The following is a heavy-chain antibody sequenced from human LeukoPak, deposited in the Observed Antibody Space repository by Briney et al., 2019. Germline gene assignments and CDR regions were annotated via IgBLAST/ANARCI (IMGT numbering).Heavy chain of an antibody. CDR2: IQYDGSEI. V-gene: IGHV3-30*02. CDR1: GLISSTSR. Sequence: GGSLRLSCAASGLISSTSRMHWVRQAPGKGLEWVAFIQYDGSEIYYADSLKGRFTISRDNSKNTLYLQMNSLRAEDTAVFYCARESGAAKIGQMLNYWGQGTLVTVSS. CDR3: ARESGAAKIGQMLNY. D-gene: IGHD3-10*02. J-gene: IGHJ4*02.